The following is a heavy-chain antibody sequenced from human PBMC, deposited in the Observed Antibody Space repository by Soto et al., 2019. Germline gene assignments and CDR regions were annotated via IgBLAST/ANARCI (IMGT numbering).Heavy chain of an antibody. CDR2: IYYSGST. J-gene: IGHJ5*02. CDR3: ARDRQWELLRGFDP. CDR1: GGSVSSGSYY. Sequence: PSETLSLTCTVSGGSVSSGSYYWSWIRQPPGKGLEWIGYIYYSGSTNYNPSLKSRVTISVDTSKNQFSLKLSSVTAADTAVYYCARDRQWELLRGFDPWGQGTLVTVSS. D-gene: IGHD1-26*01. V-gene: IGHV4-61*01.